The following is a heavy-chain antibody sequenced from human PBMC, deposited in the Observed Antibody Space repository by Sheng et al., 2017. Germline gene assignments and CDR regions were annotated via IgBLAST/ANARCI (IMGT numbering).Heavy chain of an antibody. Sequence: QLQLQESGPGLVKPSETLSLTCTVSGGSISSSSYYWGWIRQPPGKGLEWIGSIYFSGSSYYNPSLKSRVTISVDTSKNQFSLKLSSVTAADTAVYYCARITIFGVVPFGYFDYWGQGTLVTVSS. CDR1: GGSISSSSYY. CDR3: ARITIFGVVPFGYFDY. V-gene: IGHV4-39*01. D-gene: IGHD3-3*01. J-gene: IGHJ4*02. CDR2: IYFSGSS.